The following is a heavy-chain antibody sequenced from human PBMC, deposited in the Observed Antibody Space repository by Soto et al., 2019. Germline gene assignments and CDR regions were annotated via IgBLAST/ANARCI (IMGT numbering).Heavy chain of an antibody. D-gene: IGHD3-22*01. CDR1: GGSISSYY. CDR3: ARGKDSSGYYFSWFDP. CDR2: IYYSGST. J-gene: IGHJ5*02. Sequence: SDTLSITCTVSGGSISSYYWSWIRKPPGKGLEWIGYIYYSGSTNYNPSLKIRVTISVYTSKNQSSLKLSSVTAADTAVYYFARGKDSSGYYFSWFDPWGQGALVTGSS. V-gene: IGHV4-59*07.